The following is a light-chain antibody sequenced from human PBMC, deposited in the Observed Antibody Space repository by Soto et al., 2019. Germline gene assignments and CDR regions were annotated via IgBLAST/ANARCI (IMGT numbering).Light chain of an antibody. J-gene: IGKJ5*01. CDR1: QSIRRW. Sequence: DIQMTHSPSSLSAPVGDSVSITCRASQSIRRWLAWYQQKPGKDPKLLIYEASSLNSGVPSRFSGSGSGTEFNLTISRLQTDDSATYYCQEYKSDSITFGQGTRLEIK. V-gene: IGKV1-5*03. CDR3: QEYKSDSIT. CDR2: EAS.